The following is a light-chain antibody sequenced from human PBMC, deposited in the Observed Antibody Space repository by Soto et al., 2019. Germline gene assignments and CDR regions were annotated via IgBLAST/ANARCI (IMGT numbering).Light chain of an antibody. CDR3: QQYYSWPRGT. V-gene: IGKV3-15*01. Sequence: ESVLTQSPASLSLSPGEGATLCCRASQSVSSYLAWYQQKPGQAPRLLIFDASTRATGVPARFSGSGSGTEFTLTISSLQSADFATYYCQQYYSWPRGTFGQGTKVDIK. CDR1: QSVSSY. CDR2: DAS. J-gene: IGKJ1*01.